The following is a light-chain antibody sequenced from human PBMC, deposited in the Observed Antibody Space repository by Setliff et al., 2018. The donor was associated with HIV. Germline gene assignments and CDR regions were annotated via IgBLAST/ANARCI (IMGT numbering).Light chain of an antibody. Sequence: DIQMTQSPSSLSASVGDRVTITCRASQSISRYLSWYQQKPGEAPTLLIYAASSLHTGVPSRFSGSGFGTDFTLTISSLQPEDFATYYCQESSSDMWTFGQGTKVDIK. CDR1: QSISRY. J-gene: IGKJ1*01. CDR3: QESSSDMWT. CDR2: AAS. V-gene: IGKV1-39*01.